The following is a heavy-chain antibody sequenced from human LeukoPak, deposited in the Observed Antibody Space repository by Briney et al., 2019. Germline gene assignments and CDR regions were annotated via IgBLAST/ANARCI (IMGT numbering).Heavy chain of an antibody. D-gene: IGHD3-16*01. CDR3: ARETDLGAFDI. V-gene: IGHV3-30-3*01. Sequence: GGSLRLSCAASGFTFTSYAMHWVRQAPGKGLEWVALISYDGNNKYYADSVKGRFTISRDNSKNTLYLQMNSLRAEDTAVYYCARETDLGAFDIWGQGTMVTVSS. CDR1: GFTFTSYA. J-gene: IGHJ3*02. CDR2: ISYDGNNK.